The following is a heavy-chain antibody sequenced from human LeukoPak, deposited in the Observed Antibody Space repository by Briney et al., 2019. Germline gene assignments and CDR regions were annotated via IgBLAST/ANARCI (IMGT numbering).Heavy chain of an antibody. CDR2: ISAYNGNT. D-gene: IGHD3-3*01. CDR3: ARSYYDLWSGYPNWFDP. Sequence: GASVKVSCKASGYTFTSYGISWVRQAPGQGLEWMGWISAYNGNTNYEQKLQGRVTMTTDTSTSTAYMELRSLRSDDTAVYYCARSYYDLWSGYPNWFDPWGQGTLVTVSS. V-gene: IGHV1-18*01. CDR1: GYTFTSYG. J-gene: IGHJ5*02.